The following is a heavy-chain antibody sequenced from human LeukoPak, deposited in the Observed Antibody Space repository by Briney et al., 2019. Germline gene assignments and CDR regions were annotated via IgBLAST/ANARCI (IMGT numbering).Heavy chain of an antibody. CDR2: ISGGGGTGST. D-gene: IGHD3-16*01. CDR1: GFTFSSYA. Sequence: GGSLRLSCAASGFTFSSYAMSWVRQDPGKGLEWVSAISGGGGTGSTHYADCVKGRFTISRDKSKNTMYLQMNSLRADDTAVYYCAKYVQEACDYVDYWGQGTLVTVSS. CDR3: AKYVQEACDYVDY. J-gene: IGHJ4*02. V-gene: IGHV3-23*01.